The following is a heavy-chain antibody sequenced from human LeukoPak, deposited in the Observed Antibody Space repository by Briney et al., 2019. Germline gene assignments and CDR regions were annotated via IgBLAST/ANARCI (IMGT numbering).Heavy chain of an antibody. CDR2: ISGSGGST. J-gene: IGHJ4*02. V-gene: IGHV3-23*01. D-gene: IGHD5-24*01. CDR3: AKDLKGRWLPPFGEY. Sequence: GGSLRLSCAASGFTFSSYAMSWVRQAPGKGLEWISAISGSGGSTYYADSVKGRFTISRDNSKNTLYLQMNSLRAEDTAVYYCAKDLKGRWLPPFGEYWGQGTLVTVSS. CDR1: GFTFSSYA.